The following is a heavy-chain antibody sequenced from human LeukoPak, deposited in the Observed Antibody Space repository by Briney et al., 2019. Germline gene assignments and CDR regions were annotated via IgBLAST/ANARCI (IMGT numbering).Heavy chain of an antibody. V-gene: IGHV3-9*01. CDR2: ISWSSGII. CDR1: GFTFDDYA. D-gene: IGHD3-3*01. CDR3: AKDTGSPADAITMEDNAFDI. Sequence: PGGSLRLSCAASGFTFDDYAMHWVRQAPGKGLEWVSGISWSSGIIGYADSVKGRFTISRDNAKNSLYLQMESLRAEDTAVYYCAKDTGSPADAITMEDNAFDIWGQGTMVTVSS. J-gene: IGHJ3*02.